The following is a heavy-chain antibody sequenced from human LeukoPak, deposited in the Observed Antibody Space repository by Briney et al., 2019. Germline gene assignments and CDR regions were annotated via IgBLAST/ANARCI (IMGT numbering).Heavy chain of an antibody. CDR3: ASTYYYDSSGAFDI. D-gene: IGHD3-22*01. V-gene: IGHV4-34*01. Sequence: SETLSLTCAVYGGSFSDYYWSWIRQPPGKGLEWIGEINHSGSTNYNSSLKSRVTISVDTSKNQFSLKLSSVTAADTAVYYCASTYYYDSSGAFDIWGQGTMVTVSS. CDR2: INHSGST. CDR1: GGSFSDYY. J-gene: IGHJ3*02.